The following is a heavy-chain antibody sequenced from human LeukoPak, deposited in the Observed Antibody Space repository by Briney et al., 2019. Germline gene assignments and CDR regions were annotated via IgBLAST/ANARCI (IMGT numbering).Heavy chain of an antibody. Sequence: GASVKVSCKASGYTFTSYGISWVRQAPGQGLEWMGWINPNSGGTNYAQKFQGRVTMTRDTSISTAYMELSRLRSDDTAVYYCARSPDPYYFDYWGQGTLVTVSS. CDR1: GYTFTSYG. J-gene: IGHJ4*02. V-gene: IGHV1-2*02. CDR2: INPNSGGT. CDR3: ARSPDPYYFDY.